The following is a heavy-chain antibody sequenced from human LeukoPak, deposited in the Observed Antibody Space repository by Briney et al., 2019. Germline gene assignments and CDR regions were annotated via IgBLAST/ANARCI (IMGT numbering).Heavy chain of an antibody. CDR3: ARETVAGTGDAFDV. J-gene: IGHJ3*01. Sequence: GGSLRLSCGASGFTFTIYGMHWVRQAPGKGLEWVSSISSGSSYIYYSDSLMGRFTISRDNAKNSLYLQMNSLRAEDTAVYYCARETVAGTGDAFDVWGHGTTVTVSS. CDR1: GFTFTIYG. CDR2: ISSGSSYI. D-gene: IGHD6-19*01. V-gene: IGHV3-21*01.